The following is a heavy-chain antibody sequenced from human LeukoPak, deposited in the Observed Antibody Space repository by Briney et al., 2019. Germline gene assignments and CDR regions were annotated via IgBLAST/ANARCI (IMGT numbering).Heavy chain of an antibody. CDR1: GFTFSSYS. CDR3: ARPSNEGQWLVGQGVDY. CDR2: ISSSSSYI. V-gene: IGHV3-21*01. J-gene: IGHJ4*02. D-gene: IGHD6-19*01. Sequence: GGSLRLSCAASGFTFSSYSMNWVRQAPGKGLEWVSPISSSSSYIYYADSVKGRFTISRDNAKKSMYLQMNSLRAEDTAVYYCARPSNEGQWLVGQGVDYWGQGTLVTVSS.